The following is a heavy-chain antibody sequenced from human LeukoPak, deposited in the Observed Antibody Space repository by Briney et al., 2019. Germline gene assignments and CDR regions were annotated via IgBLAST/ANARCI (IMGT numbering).Heavy chain of an antibody. J-gene: IGHJ4*02. CDR1: GYGFTSYY. CDR3: ARHGSGRYYPAEGRVDY. D-gene: IGHD3-10*01. V-gene: IGHV1-46*03. Sequence: ASVKVSCKAFGYGFTSYYIHWVRQAPGQGLEWMGIINPSVGGTTYARKFQGRVTMTRDTSTSTVYMELSSLRSEDTAVYYCARHGSGRYYPAEGRVDYWGQGALVTVSS. CDR2: INPSVGGT.